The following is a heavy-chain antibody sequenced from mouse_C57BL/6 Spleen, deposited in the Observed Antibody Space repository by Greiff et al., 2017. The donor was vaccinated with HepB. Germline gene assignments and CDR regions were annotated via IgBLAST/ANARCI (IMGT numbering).Heavy chain of an antibody. CDR3: AREKVITTVVARYFDV. CDR1: GYTFTSYD. Sequence: QVQLQQSGPELVKPGASVKLSCKASGYTFTSYDINWVKQRPGQGLEWIGWIYPRDGSTKYNEKFKGKATLTVDTSSSTAYMGLHSLTSEDSAVYFCAREKVITTVVARYFDVWGTGTTVTVSS. D-gene: IGHD1-1*01. J-gene: IGHJ1*03. CDR2: IYPRDGST. V-gene: IGHV1-85*01.